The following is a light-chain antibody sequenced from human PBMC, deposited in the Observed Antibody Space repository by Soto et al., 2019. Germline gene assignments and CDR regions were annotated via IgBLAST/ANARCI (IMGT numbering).Light chain of an antibody. Sequence: DIQTTQSPSSLSASVGDTVTITCRASQGISDYFAWYQQKPGKVPKLLIYAVSTLQSGVPSRFSGSGSETDFTLTISSLQPEDVATYYCQEYDSAPPITFGQGTRLEIK. V-gene: IGKV1-27*01. CDR2: AVS. CDR3: QEYDSAPPIT. CDR1: QGISDY. J-gene: IGKJ5*01.